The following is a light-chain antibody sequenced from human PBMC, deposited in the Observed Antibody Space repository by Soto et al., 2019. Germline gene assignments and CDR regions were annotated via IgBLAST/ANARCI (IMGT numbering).Light chain of an antibody. CDR2: SNN. CDR3: AAWDDSLSRVV. Sequence: QSVLTQPPSASGTPGQRVTISCSGSSSNIGSNYVYWYQQLPGTAPKLLMYSNNQRPSGVPDRFSGSKSDTSASLAISGLRSEDEADYFCAAWDDSLSRVVFGGGTKVTVL. V-gene: IGLV1-47*02. CDR1: SSNIGSNY. J-gene: IGLJ3*02.